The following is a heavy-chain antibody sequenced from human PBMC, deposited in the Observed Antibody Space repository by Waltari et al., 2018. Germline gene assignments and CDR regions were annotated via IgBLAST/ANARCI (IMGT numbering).Heavy chain of an antibody. J-gene: IGHJ4*02. CDR2: IYYSGST. Sequence: QLQLQESGPGLVKPSETLSFTCTVSGDSISSSSYYWGWIRQPPGKGLEGIGSIYYSGSTCYNPSLKSRVTISVDTSKNQFSLKLSSVTAADTAVYYCATKRESSASGFDYWGQGTLVTVSS. CDR1: GDSISSSSYY. D-gene: IGHD6-19*01. V-gene: IGHV4-39*01. CDR3: ATKRESSASGFDY.